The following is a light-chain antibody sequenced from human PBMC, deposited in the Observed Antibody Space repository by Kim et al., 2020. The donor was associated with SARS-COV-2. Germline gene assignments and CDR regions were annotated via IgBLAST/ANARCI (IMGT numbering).Light chain of an antibody. CDR2: STS. J-gene: IGLJ2*01. CDR3: LLYYGGARV. CDR1: SGAGTSGYY. V-gene: IGLV7-43*01. Sequence: PGRTVTLTCAFSSGAGTSGYYPNWFQLKPGQAPRSLIYSTSNNHSGTPARFSGSLLGGKAALTLSGVQPEDEAEYYCLLYYGGARVFGGGTQLTVL.